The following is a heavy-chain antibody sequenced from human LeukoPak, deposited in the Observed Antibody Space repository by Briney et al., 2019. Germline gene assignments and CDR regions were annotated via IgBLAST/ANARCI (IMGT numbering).Heavy chain of an antibody. Sequence: QPGGSLRLSCAASGLTFSVAGMHWVRQAPGKGLEWVSAITGNGDSTYYADSVKGRFTISRDNSKSTLYLQMNRLRAEDTAIYYCAKRSCSGTTCYPLDYWGQGTLVTVSS. V-gene: IGHV3-23*01. D-gene: IGHD6-19*01. J-gene: IGHJ4*02. CDR1: GLTFSVAG. CDR2: ITGNGDST. CDR3: AKRSCSGTTCYPLDY.